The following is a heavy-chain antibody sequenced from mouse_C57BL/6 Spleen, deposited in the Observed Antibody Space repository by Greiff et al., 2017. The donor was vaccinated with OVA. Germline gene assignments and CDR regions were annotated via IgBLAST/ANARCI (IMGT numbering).Heavy chain of an antibody. D-gene: IGHD2-2*01. CDR3: ARDRGSTMVTAYYFDY. CDR2: ISDGGSYT. Sequence: EVKVVESGGGLVKPGGSLKLSCAASGFTFSSYAMSWVRQTPEKRLEWVATISDGGSYTYYPDNVKGRFTISRDNAKNNLYLQMSHLKSEDTAMYYCARDRGSTMVTAYYFDYWGQGTTLTVSS. J-gene: IGHJ2*01. CDR1: GFTFSSYA. V-gene: IGHV5-4*01.